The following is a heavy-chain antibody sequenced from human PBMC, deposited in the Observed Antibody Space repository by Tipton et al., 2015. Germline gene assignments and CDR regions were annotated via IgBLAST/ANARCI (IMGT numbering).Heavy chain of an antibody. D-gene: IGHD6-19*01. Sequence: TLSLTCNVSSGSISSGDYYWCWIRQPPGKGLEWIGYIYHNGGTYFNPSLKSRVSMSIDTPKNQFSLELNSVTAADTAVYYCARTGGVHSSGWEVHWGQGTLVSVSS. J-gene: IGHJ4*02. V-gene: IGHV4-30-4*02. CDR3: ARTGGVHSSGWEVH. CDR1: SGSISSGDYY. CDR2: IYHNGGT.